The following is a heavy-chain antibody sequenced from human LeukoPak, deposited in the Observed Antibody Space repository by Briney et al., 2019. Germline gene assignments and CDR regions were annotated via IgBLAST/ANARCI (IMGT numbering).Heavy chain of an antibody. J-gene: IGHJ4*02. V-gene: IGHV1-18*04. CDR3: ATTYDSSGYYVD. D-gene: IGHD3-22*01. Sequence: ASVKVSCKASGYTFTGYYMHWVRQAPGQGLEWMGWISAYNGNTNYAQKLQGRVTMTTDTSTSTAYMELRSLRSDDTAVYYCATTYDSSGYYVDWGQGTLVTVSS. CDR1: GYTFTGYY. CDR2: ISAYNGNT.